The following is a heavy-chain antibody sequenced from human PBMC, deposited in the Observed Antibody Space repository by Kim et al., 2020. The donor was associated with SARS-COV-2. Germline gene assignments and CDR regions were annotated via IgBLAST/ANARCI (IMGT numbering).Heavy chain of an antibody. J-gene: IGHJ6*02. CDR1: GGSISSGGYY. CDR3: ARDRVPYSSSRLSGMDV. Sequence: SETLSLTCTVSGGSISSGGYYWSWIRQHPGKGLEWIGYIYYSGSTYYNPSLKSRVTISVDTSKNQFSLKLSSVTAADTAVYYCARDRVPYSSSRLSGMDVWGQGTTVTVSS. D-gene: IGHD6-13*01. V-gene: IGHV4-31*03. CDR2: IYYSGST.